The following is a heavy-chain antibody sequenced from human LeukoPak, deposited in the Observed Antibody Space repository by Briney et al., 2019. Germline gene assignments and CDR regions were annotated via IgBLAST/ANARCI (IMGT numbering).Heavy chain of an antibody. D-gene: IGHD7-27*01. CDR3: AKTGGPWD. CDR2: IYRDGGT. V-gene: IGHV3-53*01. Sequence: GGSLRLSCAASGFTVSSNYMSWVRQAPGKGLEWVSVIYRDGGTYYADSVKGRFTISRDNSKNTLFLQMNSLRAEDTAVYYCAKTGGPWDWGQGALVTVSS. CDR1: GFTVSSNY. J-gene: IGHJ4*02.